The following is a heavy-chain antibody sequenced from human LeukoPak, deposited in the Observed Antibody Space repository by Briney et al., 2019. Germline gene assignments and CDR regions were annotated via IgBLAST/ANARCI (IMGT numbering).Heavy chain of an antibody. J-gene: IGHJ5*02. CDR1: GGSISIYY. Sequence: PSDTLSLTCTVSGGSISIYYWSWIRQPPGKGLEWIGYIYYSGSTNYNPSLKSRVTISVDTSKNQFSLKLSSVTAADTAVYYCARDMVWSGYHNWFDPWGQGTLVTVSS. CDR3: ARDMVWSGYHNWFDP. D-gene: IGHD3-3*01. CDR2: IYYSGST. V-gene: IGHV4-59*01.